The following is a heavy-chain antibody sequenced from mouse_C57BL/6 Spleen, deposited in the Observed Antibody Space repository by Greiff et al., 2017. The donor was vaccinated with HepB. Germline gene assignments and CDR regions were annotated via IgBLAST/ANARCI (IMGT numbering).Heavy chain of an antibody. CDR1: GYTFTDYN. J-gene: IGHJ2*01. CDR3: AGGKNYFDY. Sequence: EVMLVESGPELVKPGASVKMSCKASGYTFTDYNMHWVKQSHGKSLEWIGYINPNNGGTSYNQKFKGKATLTVNKSSSTAYMELRSLTSEDSAVYYCAGGKNYFDYWGQGTTLTVSS. V-gene: IGHV1-22*01. CDR2: INPNNGGT.